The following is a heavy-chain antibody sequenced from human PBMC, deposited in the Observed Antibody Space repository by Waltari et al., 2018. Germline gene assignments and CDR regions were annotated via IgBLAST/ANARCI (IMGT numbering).Heavy chain of an antibody. V-gene: IGHV4-39*01. CDR3: ARNNSGCKVDI. CDR1: GGSISGSNDY. D-gene: IGHD6-25*01. Sequence: QLQLQESGPGLVKPSETLSLTCRVSGGSISGSNDYWGWVRQPPGKALEWIGIIYYSGSTHYSPSVRSRITMSVDRARNEFSLQFNYVTVADTAIYYCARNNSGCKVDIWGRGTLITVSS. CDR2: IYYSGST. J-gene: IGHJ3*02.